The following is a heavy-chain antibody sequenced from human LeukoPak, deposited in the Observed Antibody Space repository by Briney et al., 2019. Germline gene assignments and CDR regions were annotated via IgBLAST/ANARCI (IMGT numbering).Heavy chain of an antibody. V-gene: IGHV3-20*04. CDR2: INWIGRST. CDR3: TRDARLDCSTTSCYAAFDI. J-gene: IGHJ3*02. CDR1: GFTFDDYG. D-gene: IGHD2-2*01. Sequence: GGSLRLSCAASGFTFDDYGMSWVRQAPGKGLEWVSGINWIGRSTGYADSVKGRFTISRDNAKNSLYLQMSSLRAEDTAFYYCTRDARLDCSTTSCYAAFDIWGQGTMVTVSS.